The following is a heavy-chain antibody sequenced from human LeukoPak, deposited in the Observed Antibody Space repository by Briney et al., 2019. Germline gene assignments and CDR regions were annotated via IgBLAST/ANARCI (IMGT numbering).Heavy chain of an antibody. Sequence: GGSLRLSCAASGFTFSNSGMSWVRQAPGKGLERVSGIGGSTYYRDSVKGRFTISRDNSKNTLYLQMNSLRAEDTAVYYCAKDISGYSYGSFDYWGQGTLVTVSS. CDR2: IGGST. V-gene: IGHV3-23*01. D-gene: IGHD5-18*01. CDR1: GFTFSNSG. CDR3: AKDISGYSYGSFDY. J-gene: IGHJ4*02.